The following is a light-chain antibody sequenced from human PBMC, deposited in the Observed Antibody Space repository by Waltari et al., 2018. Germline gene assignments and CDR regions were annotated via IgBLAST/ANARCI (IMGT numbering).Light chain of an antibody. V-gene: IGKV3-11*01. Sequence: EIVLTQSPATLSLSPGERATLSCRASHSVSRYLAWYQQRPGQAPRLLIFDASFRATGIPARFSGRGSETDFTLTISSLEPEDCAVYYCPQRSNWPLTFGGGTKVEIK. CDR3: PQRSNWPLT. CDR1: HSVSRY. J-gene: IGKJ4*01. CDR2: DAS.